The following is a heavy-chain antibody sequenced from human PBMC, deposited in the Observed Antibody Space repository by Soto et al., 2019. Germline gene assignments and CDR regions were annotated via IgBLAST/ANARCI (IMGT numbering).Heavy chain of an antibody. D-gene: IGHD1-26*01. CDR2: IRSKANSYAT. J-gene: IGHJ4*02. CDR3: TRRAPIVKGLVLRV. Sequence: EVQLVESGGGLVQPGGSLKLSCAASGFTFSGSAMHWVRQASGKGLEWVGRIRSKANSYATAYAASVKGRFTISRDDSKNTAYLQMNSLKTEDTAVYYCTRRAPIVKGLVLRVWGQGTLVTVSS. V-gene: IGHV3-73*01. CDR1: GFTFSGSA.